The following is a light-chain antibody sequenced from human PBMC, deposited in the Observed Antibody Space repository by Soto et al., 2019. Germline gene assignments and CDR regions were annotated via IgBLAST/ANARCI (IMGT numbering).Light chain of an antibody. Sequence: QSVLTQPASVSGSPGQSITISCTKTNSDIGVDNYISWYQQHPGKAPKLILYGGINRPSGVSNRFSGSKSANTASLTISGLQAEDEADYYCSSYATRTTLVFGGGTKVTVL. V-gene: IGLV2-14*01. J-gene: IGLJ2*01. CDR1: NSDIGVDNY. CDR3: SSYATRTTLV. CDR2: GGI.